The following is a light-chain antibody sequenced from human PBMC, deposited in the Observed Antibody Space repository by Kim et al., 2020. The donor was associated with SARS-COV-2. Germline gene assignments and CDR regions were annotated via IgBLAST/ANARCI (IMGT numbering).Light chain of an antibody. Sequence: DIQMTQSPSSLSASVGDRITITCQASQDISKNLNWFQQKAGKAPKVLIYDASNLEAGDPSRFSGSGSGTLFTLTIGSLQPEDFGTYYCQQYDNLPVTFGGGTKVDIK. CDR1: QDISKN. V-gene: IGKV1-33*01. CDR2: DAS. J-gene: IGKJ4*01. CDR3: QQYDNLPVT.